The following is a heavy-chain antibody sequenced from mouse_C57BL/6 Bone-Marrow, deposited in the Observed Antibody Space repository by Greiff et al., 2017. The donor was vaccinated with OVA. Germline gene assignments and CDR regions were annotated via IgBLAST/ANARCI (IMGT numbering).Heavy chain of an antibody. Sequence: VQLQQSGPVLVKPGASVKMSCKASGYTFTDYYMNWVKQSHGKSLEWIGVINPYNGGTSYNQKFKGKATLTVDKSSSTAYMELNSLTSEDSAVYYCARSYYYGSWFAYWGQGTLVTVSA. J-gene: IGHJ3*01. V-gene: IGHV1-19*01. CDR1: GYTFTDYY. CDR2: INPYNGGT. CDR3: ARSYYYGSWFAY. D-gene: IGHD1-1*01.